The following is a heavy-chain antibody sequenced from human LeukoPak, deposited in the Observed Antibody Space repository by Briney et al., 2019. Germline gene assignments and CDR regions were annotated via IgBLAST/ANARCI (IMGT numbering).Heavy chain of an antibody. Sequence: SVKVSCKASGGTFSSYAISWVRQAPGQGLEWMGRIIPIFGTANYAQKFQGRVTITTDESTSTAYMELSSLRAEDTAVYYCAKDVGYHYDTRFPTWGQGTLVTVSS. D-gene: IGHD3-22*01. CDR1: GGTFSSYA. CDR2: IIPIFGTA. J-gene: IGHJ4*02. V-gene: IGHV1-69*05. CDR3: AKDVGYHYDTRFPT.